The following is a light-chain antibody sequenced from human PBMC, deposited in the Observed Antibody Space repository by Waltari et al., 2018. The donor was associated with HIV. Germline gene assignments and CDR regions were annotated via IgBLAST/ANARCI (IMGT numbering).Light chain of an antibody. CDR1: QSIGSN. V-gene: IGKV6-21*01. CDR3: HQSSSLPHT. CDR2: YAS. J-gene: IGKJ2*01. Sequence: EIVLTQSPDVQSVTPKEKVTITCRASQSIGSNLHWYQQKPDQSPKLLIKYASRSFSGVPSRFSGSGSGTDFTLTISRLEAEDAATYYSHQSSSLPHTFGQGTKLEIK.